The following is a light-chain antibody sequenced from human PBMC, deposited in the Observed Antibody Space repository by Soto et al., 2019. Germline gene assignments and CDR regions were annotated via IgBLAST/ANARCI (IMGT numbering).Light chain of an antibody. V-gene: IGLV1-40*01. J-gene: IGLJ1*01. CDR3: KSYDSSLSGSV. CDR2: GNT. CDR1: SSNLGPGYD. Sequence: QSVLTQPPSVSGAPGQRVTISCTGSSSNLGPGYDVHWYQQLPGTAPKLLIYGNTNRPSGVPDRFSGSKSGTSASLAITGIQAEDEADSYCKSYDSSLSGSVFGTGTKVTV.